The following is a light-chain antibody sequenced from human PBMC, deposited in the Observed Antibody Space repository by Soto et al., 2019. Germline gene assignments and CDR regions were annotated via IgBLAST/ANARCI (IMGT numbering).Light chain of an antibody. V-gene: IGKV1-8*01. J-gene: IGKJ1*01. CDR1: QGISSY. Sequence: IRMTQSPSSLSASTGDRVTITCRASQGISSYLAWYQQKPGKAPKLLIYAASTLQSGVPSRFSGSGSGTDFTLTISCLQSEDFATYYCQQYYSYPWAFGQGTKVEIK. CDR3: QQYYSYPWA. CDR2: AAS.